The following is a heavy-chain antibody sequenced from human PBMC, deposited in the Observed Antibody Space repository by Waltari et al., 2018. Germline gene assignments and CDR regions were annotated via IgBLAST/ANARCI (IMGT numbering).Heavy chain of an antibody. J-gene: IGHJ3*02. D-gene: IGHD6-13*01. CDR2: ISSSSSYI. CDR1: GFTFSSYR. Sequence: EVQLVESGGGLVKPGGSLRLSCAASGFTFSSYRMNWVRQAPGKGLEWVSSISSSSSYIYYADSVKGRFTISRDNAKNSLYLQMNSLRAEDTAVYYCARDRTAAAEGAFDIWGQGTMVTVSS. CDR3: ARDRTAAAEGAFDI. V-gene: IGHV3-21*01.